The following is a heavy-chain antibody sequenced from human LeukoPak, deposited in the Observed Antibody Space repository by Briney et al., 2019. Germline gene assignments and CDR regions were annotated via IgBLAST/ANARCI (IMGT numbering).Heavy chain of an antibody. V-gene: IGHV4-30-2*01. CDR1: GGSISSGGYY. CDR2: IYHSGST. CDR3: ARDIRVLWFGELLYLFDY. D-gene: IGHD3-10*01. Sequence: SQTLSLTCTVSGGSISSGGYYWSWIRQPPGKGLEWIGYIYHSGSTYYNPSLKSRVTISVDTSKNQFSLKLSSVTAADTAVYYCARDIRVLWFGELLYLFDYWGQGTLVTVSS. J-gene: IGHJ4*02.